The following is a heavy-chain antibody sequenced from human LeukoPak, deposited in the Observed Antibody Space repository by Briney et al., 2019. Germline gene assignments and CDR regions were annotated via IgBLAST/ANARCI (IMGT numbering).Heavy chain of an antibody. V-gene: IGHV4-39*07. CDR1: GGSISSSSYY. CDR2: INHSGST. Sequence: SSETLSLTCTVSGGSISSSSYYWGWIRQPPGKGLEWIGEINHSGSTNYNPSLKSRVTISVDTSKNQFSLKLSSVTAADTAVYYCARYSSEPRNFDYWGQGTLVTVSS. D-gene: IGHD6-19*01. J-gene: IGHJ4*02. CDR3: ARYSSEPRNFDY.